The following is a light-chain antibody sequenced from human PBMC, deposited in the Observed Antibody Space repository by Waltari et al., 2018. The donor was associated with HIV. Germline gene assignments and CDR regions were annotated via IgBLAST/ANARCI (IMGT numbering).Light chain of an antibody. J-gene: IGKJ1*01. CDR1: QDISNY. Sequence: DIQMTQSPSSLSASVGDRVTITCQASQDISNYLNWYQQKPGIAPKLLIYAASSLQSGVPSRFSGSGSGTDFTLTISSLQPEDFAIYYCQQSYSSWTFGQGTKVEIK. CDR2: AAS. V-gene: IGKV1-39*01. CDR3: QQSYSSWT.